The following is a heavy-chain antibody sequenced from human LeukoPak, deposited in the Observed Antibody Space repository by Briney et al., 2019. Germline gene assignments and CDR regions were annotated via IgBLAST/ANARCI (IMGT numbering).Heavy chain of an antibody. D-gene: IGHD3-9*01. CDR2: IYCGGST. Sequence: GSLRLSCAASGFTVSSNYMSWVRQAPGKGLELVSVIYCGGSTYYADSVKGRSTISRDNSKNTLYLQMNSLRAEDTAVYYCARMAGRYDILTGYWYYFDYWGQGTLVTVSS. CDR1: GFTVSSNY. J-gene: IGHJ4*02. CDR3: ARMAGRYDILTGYWYYFDY. V-gene: IGHV3-53*01.